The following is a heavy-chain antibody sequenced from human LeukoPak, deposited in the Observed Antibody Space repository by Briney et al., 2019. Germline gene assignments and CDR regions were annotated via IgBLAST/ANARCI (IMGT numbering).Heavy chain of an antibody. V-gene: IGHV3-7*01. J-gene: IGHJ4*02. CDR1: GFTFSNYW. CDR3: ARDYYDSSGYQRFDY. CDR2: IKQDGSEI. D-gene: IGHD3-22*01. Sequence: AGGSLRLSCAASGFTFSNYWMNWVRQAPGKGLEWVANIKQDGSEIFYVDSVKGRFTISRDNSKNTLYLQMNSLRTEDTAVYYCARDYYDSSGYQRFDYWGQGTLVTVSS.